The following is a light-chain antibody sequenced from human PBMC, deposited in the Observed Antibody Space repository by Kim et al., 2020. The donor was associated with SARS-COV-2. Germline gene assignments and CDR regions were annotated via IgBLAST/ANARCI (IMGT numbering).Light chain of an antibody. J-gene: IGLJ1*01. Sequence: VSPGQTARITCSGDTLPEKQTYWYQQKSGQAPLLVICKDNERPSGIPGRFSGSSSGTTVTLTISGVQAEDDADYYCQSADGSGTYVFGTGTKVTVL. CDR2: KDN. CDR1: TLPEKQ. V-gene: IGLV3-25*03. CDR3: QSADGSGTYV.